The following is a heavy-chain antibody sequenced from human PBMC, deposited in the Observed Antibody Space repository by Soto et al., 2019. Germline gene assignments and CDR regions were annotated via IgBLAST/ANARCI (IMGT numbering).Heavy chain of an antibody. Sequence: PSETLSLTCTVAGGYISSSSYYLGWNRKHPGKGLEWIGSIYYSGSTYYNPSLKSRVTISVDTSKNQFSLKLSSVTAADTAVYYCASQDSYYYYYGMDVWGQGTTVTVSS. CDR2: IYYSGST. D-gene: IGHD2-15*01. J-gene: IGHJ6*02. CDR3: ASQDSYYYYYGMDV. CDR1: GGYISSSSYY. V-gene: IGHV4-39*01.